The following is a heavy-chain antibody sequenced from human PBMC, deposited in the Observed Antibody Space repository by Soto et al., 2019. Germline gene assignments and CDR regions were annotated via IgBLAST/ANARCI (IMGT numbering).Heavy chain of an antibody. D-gene: IGHD3-22*01. CDR1: GFTFSSYA. J-gene: IGHJ4*02. V-gene: IGHV3-23*01. CDR3: AKDHSDGGAGGYSNYDD. CDR2: ISGSGGST. Sequence: EVQLLESGGGLVQPGGSLRLSCAASGFTFSSYAMSWVRQAPGKGLEWVSAISGSGGSTYYADSVKGRFTISRDNSKNTRYLQINSLRAEDTAVYYCAKDHSDGGAGGYSNYDDGGQGTLVTVSS.